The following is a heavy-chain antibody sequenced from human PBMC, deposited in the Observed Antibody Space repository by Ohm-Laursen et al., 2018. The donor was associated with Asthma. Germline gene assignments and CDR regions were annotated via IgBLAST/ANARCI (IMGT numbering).Heavy chain of an antibody. J-gene: IGHJ6*02. CDR1: GFTFSSYG. CDR3: AKSFSNSPYYYYYGMDV. CDR2: ISYDGSNK. D-gene: IGHD4-23*01. Sequence: SLRLSCSASGFTFSSYGMHWVRQAPGKGLEWVAVISYDGSNKYYADFVKGRFTISRDNSKNTLYLQMNSLRAEDTAVYYCAKSFSNSPYYYYYGMDVWGQGTTVIVSS. V-gene: IGHV3-30*18.